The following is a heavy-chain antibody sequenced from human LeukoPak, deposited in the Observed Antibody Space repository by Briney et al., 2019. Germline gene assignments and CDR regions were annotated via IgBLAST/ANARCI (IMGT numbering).Heavy chain of an antibody. D-gene: IGHD2-2*01. CDR2: INHSGST. J-gene: IGHJ3*02. CDR1: GGSFSGYY. CDR3: ARLSGAVVVPAADDAFDI. Sequence: SETLSLTCAVYGGSFSGYYWSWIRQPPGKGLEWIGEINHSGSTNYNPSLKSRVTISVDTSKNQFSPKLSSVTAADTAVYYCARLSGAVVVPAADDAFDIWGQGTMVTVSS. V-gene: IGHV4-34*01.